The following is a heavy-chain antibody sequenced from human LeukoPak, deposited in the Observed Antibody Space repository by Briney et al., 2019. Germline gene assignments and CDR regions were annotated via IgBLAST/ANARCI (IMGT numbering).Heavy chain of an antibody. J-gene: IGHJ4*02. D-gene: IGHD3-10*01. CDR3: ARGVLLWFGELFSPPLYYFDY. V-gene: IGHV1-2*02. Sequence: ASVKVSCKASGYTFTGYYMHWVRQAPGQGLEWMGWINPNSGGTNYAQKFQGRVTMTRDTSISTAYMELSRLRSDDTAVYYCARGVLLWFGELFSPPLYYFDYWGPGTLVTVSS. CDR1: GYTFTGYY. CDR2: INPNSGGT.